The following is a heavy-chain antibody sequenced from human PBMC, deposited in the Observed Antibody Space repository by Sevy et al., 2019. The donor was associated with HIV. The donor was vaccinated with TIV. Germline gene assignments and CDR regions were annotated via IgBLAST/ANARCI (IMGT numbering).Heavy chain of an antibody. CDR2: VHHSGNT. J-gene: IGHJ6*03. CDR3: ARSTYYYYYMDV. V-gene: IGHV4-59*01. Sequence: SETLSLTCTVSGVSISSYYWSWIRQPPGKGLEWIGYVHHSGNTEYNPSLKSRVTISVDTSKNQLSLKVTSVTAADTAVYYCARSTYYYYYMDVWGKGATVTVS. CDR1: GVSISSYY.